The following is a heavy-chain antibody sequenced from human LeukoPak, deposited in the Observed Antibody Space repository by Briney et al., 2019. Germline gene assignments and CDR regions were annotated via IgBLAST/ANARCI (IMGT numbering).Heavy chain of an antibody. D-gene: IGHD2-21*01. Sequence: GGSLRLSCAASGFTFSSYAMSWVRQAPGKGLEWVSAIYGGGSTYYADSVKGRFTISRDNSKNTVYLQMNRLRAEDTAVYYCARPASLCGGDCSSAGDAFDIWGQGTMVTVSS. V-gene: IGHV3-53*01. CDR3: ARPASLCGGDCSSAGDAFDI. CDR2: IYGGGST. CDR1: GFTFSSYA. J-gene: IGHJ3*02.